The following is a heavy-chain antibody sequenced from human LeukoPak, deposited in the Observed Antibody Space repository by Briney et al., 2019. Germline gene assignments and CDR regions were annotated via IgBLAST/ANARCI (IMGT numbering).Heavy chain of an antibody. CDR3: ARGPSCYGSGRHKYNWFNP. V-gene: IGHV1-69*05. Sequence: SVKVSCKASGGTFSSYAISWVRQAPGQGLEWMGGIIPIFGTANYAQKFQGRVTITTDESTSTAYMELSSLRSEDTAVYYCARGPSCYGSGRHKYNWFNPWGQGTLVTVSS. J-gene: IGHJ5*02. D-gene: IGHD3-10*01. CDR2: IIPIFGTA. CDR1: GGTFSSYA.